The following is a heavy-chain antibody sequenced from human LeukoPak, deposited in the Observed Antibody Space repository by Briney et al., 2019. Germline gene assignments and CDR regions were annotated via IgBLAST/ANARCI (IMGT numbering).Heavy chain of an antibody. CDR3: ARDPTTYGSGSYYYYFEY. J-gene: IGHJ4*02. D-gene: IGHD3-10*01. CDR1: GFTFSSYS. V-gene: IGHV3-21*01. Sequence: GGSLRLSCAASGFTFSSYSMNWVRQAPGKGLEWVSSISSSSSYIYYANSVKGRFTISRDNAKNSLYLQMNSLRAEDTAVYYCARDPTTYGSGSYYYYFEYWGQGTLVTVSS. CDR2: ISSSSSYI.